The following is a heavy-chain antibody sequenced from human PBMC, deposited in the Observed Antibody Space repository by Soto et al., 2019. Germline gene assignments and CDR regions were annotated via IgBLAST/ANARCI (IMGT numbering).Heavy chain of an antibody. CDR2: IYHSGST. CDR1: GGSISSGGYS. D-gene: IGHD1-26*01. J-gene: IGHJ4*02. Sequence: PSETLSLTCAVSGGSISSGGYSWSWIRQPPGKGLEWIGYIYHSGSTYYNPSLKSRVTISVDRSKNQFSLKLSSVTAADTAVYYCARQSWVGGPDYWGQGTLVTVPS. V-gene: IGHV4-30-2*01. CDR3: ARQSWVGGPDY.